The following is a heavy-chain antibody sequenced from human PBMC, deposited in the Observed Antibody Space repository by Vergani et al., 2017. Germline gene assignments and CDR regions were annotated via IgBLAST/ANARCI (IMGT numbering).Heavy chain of an antibody. CDR1: GFTFSSYA. Sequence: EVQLLESGGGLVQPGGSLRLSCAASGFTFSSYAMSWVRQAPGKGLEWVSGISGSGGSTYYADSVKGRFTISRDNSKNTLYLQMNSLRAEDTAVYYCAKSGHRLDAFDIWGQGTMVTVSS. CDR3: AKSGHRLDAFDI. D-gene: IGHD2-21*02. CDR2: ISGSGGST. J-gene: IGHJ3*02. V-gene: IGHV3-23*01.